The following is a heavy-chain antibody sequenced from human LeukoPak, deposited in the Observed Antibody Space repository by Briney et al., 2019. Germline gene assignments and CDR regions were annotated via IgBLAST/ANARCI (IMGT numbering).Heavy chain of an antibody. V-gene: IGHV3-23*01. CDR1: GFTFSSYA. J-gene: IGHJ5*02. Sequence: HSGGSLRLSCAASGFTFSSYAMSWVRQAPGKGLEWVSTISGSGSATYHADSVKGRFTISRDNSKNTLYLQMNSLRAEDTAVYYCAKVNDFWSGYYTVGWFDPWGQGTLVTVSS. CDR2: ISGSGSAT. CDR3: AKVNDFWSGYYTVGWFDP. D-gene: IGHD3-3*01.